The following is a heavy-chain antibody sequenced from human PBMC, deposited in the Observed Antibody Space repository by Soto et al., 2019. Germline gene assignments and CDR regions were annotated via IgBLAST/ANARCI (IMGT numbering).Heavy chain of an antibody. V-gene: IGHV1-2*02. CDR2: INPNSGDT. Sequence: ASVKVSCKASGYTFTGYYMHWVRQAPGQGLEWMGWINPNSGDTDYAQKLQGRITLTTDTPTTTAYMELRSLTSDDTAVYYCVRGGAPAALSWFDPWGQGTLVTVS. D-gene: IGHD2-2*01. CDR3: VRGGAPAALSWFDP. CDR1: GYTFTGYY. J-gene: IGHJ5*02.